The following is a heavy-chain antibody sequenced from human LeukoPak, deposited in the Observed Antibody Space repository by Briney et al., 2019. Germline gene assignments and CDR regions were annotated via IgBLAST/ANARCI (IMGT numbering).Heavy chain of an antibody. CDR2: INPNSGGT. J-gene: IGHJ5*02. Sequence: ASVKVSCKVSGYTFTSYDINWVRQATGQGLEWMGWINPNSGGTNYAQKFQGRVTMTRDTSISTAYMELSRLRSDDTAVYYCARRPYYYGSGPTSNWFDPWGQGTLVTVSS. CDR1: GYTFTSYD. D-gene: IGHD3-10*01. CDR3: ARRPYYYGSGPTSNWFDP. V-gene: IGHV1-2*02.